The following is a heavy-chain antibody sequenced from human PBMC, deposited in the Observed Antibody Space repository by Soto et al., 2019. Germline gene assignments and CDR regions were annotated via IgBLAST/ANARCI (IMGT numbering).Heavy chain of an antibody. CDR3: ARRARGAYDSSGYLVY. V-gene: IGHV4-4*02. CDR2: IYHSGST. D-gene: IGHD3-22*01. CDR1: GDSISTNNW. J-gene: IGHJ4*02. Sequence: SETLSLTCAVSGDSISTNNWWSWVRQSPGKGLEWIGEIYHSGSTYYNPSLKSRVTISVDTSKNQFSLKLSSVTAADTAVYYCARRARGAYDSSGYLVYWGQGTLVTVSS.